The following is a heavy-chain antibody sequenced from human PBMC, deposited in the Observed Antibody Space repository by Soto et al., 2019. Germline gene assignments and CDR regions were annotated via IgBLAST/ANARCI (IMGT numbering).Heavy chain of an antibody. Sequence: PGGSLRLSCAASGFTFDDYTMHWVRQRPGKGLEWVSLVSWDSGNRIYADSVQGRFTISRDNSNSSLFLQMNSLRTEDTAVYFCVKGASGAGFVDLWGLGTTVTV. V-gene: IGHV3-43*01. CDR2: VSWDSGNR. J-gene: IGHJ3*01. D-gene: IGHD3-16*01. CDR1: GFTFDDYT. CDR3: VKGASGAGFVDL.